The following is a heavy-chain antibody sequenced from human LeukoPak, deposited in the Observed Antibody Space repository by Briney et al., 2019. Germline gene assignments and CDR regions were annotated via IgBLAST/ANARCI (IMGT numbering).Heavy chain of an antibody. V-gene: IGHV1-69*13. CDR2: IIPIFGTA. J-gene: IGHJ4*02. Sequence: SVKVSCKASGGTFSSYAISWVRQAPGQGLEWMGGIIPIFGTANYAQKFQGRVTITADESTSTAYMELSSLRSDDTAVYYCARSSGYDSPFDYWGQGTLVIVSS. CDR1: GGTFSSYA. CDR3: ARSSGYDSPFDY. D-gene: IGHD5-12*01.